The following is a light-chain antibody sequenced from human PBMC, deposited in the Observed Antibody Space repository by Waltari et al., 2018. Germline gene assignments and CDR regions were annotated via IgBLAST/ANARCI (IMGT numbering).Light chain of an antibody. CDR2: MAS. CDR1: QSVGTW. CDR3: QQYSSFST. J-gene: IGKJ2*01. V-gene: IGKV1-5*03. Sequence: DIQMTQSPSTLSASVGDRVTISCRASQSVGTWLAWYQQKPGKAPKLLIYMASSLESGVPSIFGGSGTGTEFTLTISSLQPDDFATYSCQQYSSFSTFGQRTKVDI.